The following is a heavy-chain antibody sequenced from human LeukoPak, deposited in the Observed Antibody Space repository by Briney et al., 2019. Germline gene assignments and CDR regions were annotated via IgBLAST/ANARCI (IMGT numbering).Heavy chain of an antibody. V-gene: IGHV1-69*13. Sequence: ASVKVSCKASGGTFSSYAISWVRQAPGQGLEWMGGIIPIFGTANYAQKFQGRVTITADESTSTAYMELSSLRSEDTAVYYCARDRYCGGGSCLYFDYWGQGTLVTVSS. CDR3: ARDRYCGGGSCLYFDY. J-gene: IGHJ4*02. D-gene: IGHD2-15*01. CDR2: IIPIFGTA. CDR1: GGTFSSYA.